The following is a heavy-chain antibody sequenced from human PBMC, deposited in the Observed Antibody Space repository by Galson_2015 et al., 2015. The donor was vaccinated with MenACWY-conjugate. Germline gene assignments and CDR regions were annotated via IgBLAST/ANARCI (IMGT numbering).Heavy chain of an antibody. CDR3: ATLNSFAMDA. D-gene: IGHD2-21*01. Sequence: SLRLSCAAAGFTFSSYWMSWVRQAPGKGLEWVASIKKDGSEEYYVGSVKGRFTISRDNARSSLHLQLNSLRAEDTAVYYCATLNSFAMDAWGQGTSATVSS. V-gene: IGHV3-7*03. J-gene: IGHJ6*02. CDR2: IKKDGSEE. CDR1: GFTFSSYW.